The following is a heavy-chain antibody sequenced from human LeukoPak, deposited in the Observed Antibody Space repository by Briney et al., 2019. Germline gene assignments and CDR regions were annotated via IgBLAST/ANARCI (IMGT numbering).Heavy chain of an antibody. CDR1: GGTFSSYA. CDR3: ARARCSEGSCRDRRELYYGMDV. J-gene: IGHJ6*04. Sequence: ASVKVSCKASGGTFSSYAFSWVRQAPAQGLEWMGGIIPIFGTANYAQKFEGRVTITADESTSTAYMELSSLRSEDTAVYYCARARCSEGSCRDRRELYYGMDVWGKGTTVTVSS. V-gene: IGHV1-69*13. D-gene: IGHD2-15*01. CDR2: IIPIFGTA.